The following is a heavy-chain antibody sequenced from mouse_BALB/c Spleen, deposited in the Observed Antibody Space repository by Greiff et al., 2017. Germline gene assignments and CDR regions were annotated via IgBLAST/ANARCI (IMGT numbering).Heavy chain of an antibody. CDR1: GFTFSNYW. Sequence: EVQRVESGGGLVQPGGSMKLSCVASGFTFSNYWMNWVRQSPEKGLEWVAEIRLKSNNYATHYAESVKGRFTISRDDSKSSVYLQMNNLRAEDTGIYYCTREGEGYGSSYPPYAMDYWGQGTSVTVSS. J-gene: IGHJ4*01. CDR2: IRLKSNNYAT. D-gene: IGHD1-1*01. V-gene: IGHV6-6*02. CDR3: TREGEGYGSSYPPYAMDY.